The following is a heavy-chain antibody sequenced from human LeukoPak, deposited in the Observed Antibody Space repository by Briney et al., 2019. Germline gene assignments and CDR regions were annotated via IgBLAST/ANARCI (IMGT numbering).Heavy chain of an antibody. CDR2: IYISGRT. V-gene: IGHV4-39*07. CDR3: AREVWADHAFDI. CDR1: GGSINSNTYN. J-gene: IGHJ3*02. D-gene: IGHD7-27*01. Sequence: SETLSLTCNVSGGSINSNTYNWGWVRRPPGKGLEWIGIIYISGRTFYSSSLKSRVTMSVDTSKNQFSLNLSSVTAADTAVYYCAREVWADHAFDIWGQGTMVTVSS.